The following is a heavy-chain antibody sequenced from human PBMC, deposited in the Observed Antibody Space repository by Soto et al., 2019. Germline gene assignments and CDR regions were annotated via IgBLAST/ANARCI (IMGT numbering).Heavy chain of an antibody. CDR2: IIPIFGTA. CDR3: ARPGGRGEYYYGMDV. J-gene: IGHJ6*02. CDR1: GCTFSSYA. Sequence: QVQLVQSGAEVKKPGSSVKVSCKASGCTFSSYAISWVRQAHGQGLEWMGGIIPIFGTANYAQKFQGRVTISADESTSTAYMELSSLRSEDTAVYYCARPGGRGEYYYGMDVWGQGDTVTGSS. V-gene: IGHV1-69*12. D-gene: IGHD7-27*01.